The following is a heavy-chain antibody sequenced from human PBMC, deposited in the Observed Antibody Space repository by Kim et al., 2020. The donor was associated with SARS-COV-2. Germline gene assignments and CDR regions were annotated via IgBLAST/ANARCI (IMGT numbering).Heavy chain of an antibody. CDR2: ISYDGSNK. V-gene: IGHV3-30*18. Sequence: GGSLRLSCAASGFTFSSYGMHWVRQAPGKGLEWVAVISYDGSNKYYADSVKGRFTISRDNSKNTLYLQMNSLRAEDTAVYYCAKANGVGTYYGMDVWGQGTTVTVSS. D-gene: IGHD1-26*01. CDR3: AKANGVGTYYGMDV. J-gene: IGHJ6*02. CDR1: GFTFSSYG.